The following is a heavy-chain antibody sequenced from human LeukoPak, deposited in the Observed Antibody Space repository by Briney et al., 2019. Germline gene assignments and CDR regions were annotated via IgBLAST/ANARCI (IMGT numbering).Heavy chain of an antibody. J-gene: IGHJ4*02. CDR1: GFTFSSNA. Sequence: GGSLRLSCAASGFTFSSNAMHWIRQAPDRGLEWVAVISYDGRDENYADSVKGRFTISRDNSRDTMYLHMNSLRVEDTAMYYCSRDAPYFDWSGRGTLVTVSS. CDR3: SRDAPYFDW. CDR2: ISYDGRDE. V-gene: IGHV3-30*04.